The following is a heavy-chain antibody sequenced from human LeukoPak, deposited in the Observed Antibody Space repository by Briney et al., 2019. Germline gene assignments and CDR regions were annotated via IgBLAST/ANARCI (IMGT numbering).Heavy chain of an antibody. CDR2: IYYSGST. J-gene: IGHJ3*02. CDR3: TKELPGQQGAFDI. D-gene: IGHD6-13*01. CDR1: GGSISRSNYF. Sequence: SETLSLTCTVSGGSISRSNYFWGWIRQPPGKGLEWIGSIYYSGSTYYSPSLKSRVTMSVDPAKDQFSLKLTSVTAADTAIYYCTKELPGQQGAFDIWGQGTVVTVSS. V-gene: IGHV4-39*02.